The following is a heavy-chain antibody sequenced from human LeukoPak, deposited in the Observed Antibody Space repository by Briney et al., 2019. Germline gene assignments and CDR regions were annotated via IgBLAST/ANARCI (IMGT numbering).Heavy chain of an antibody. J-gene: IGHJ4*02. CDR2: ITASGDST. V-gene: IGHV3-23*01. CDR1: GFTFSNYV. D-gene: IGHD3-22*01. Sequence: GESLRLSCAASGFTFSNYVMIWVRQAPGKGLEWVSGITASGDSTYYGDSVKGRFTMSRDNSKNTVYLQMNSLRVDDTAVYYCAKPIHYYDSSGYYYAWNYWGQGTLVTVSS. CDR3: AKPIHYYDSSGYYYAWNY.